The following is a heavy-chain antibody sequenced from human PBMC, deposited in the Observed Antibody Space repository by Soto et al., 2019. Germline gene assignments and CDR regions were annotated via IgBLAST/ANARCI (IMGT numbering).Heavy chain of an antibody. CDR3: ARLPITGTTHFDY. CDR2: IYYSGST. D-gene: IGHD1-20*01. Sequence: SETLSLTCTVSGGSISSYYWSWIRQPPGKGLEWIGYIYYSGSTNYNPSLKSRVTISVDTSKNQFSLKLSSVTAADTAVYYCARLPITGTTHFDYWGQGTLVTVSS. V-gene: IGHV4-59*08. CDR1: GGSISSYY. J-gene: IGHJ4*02.